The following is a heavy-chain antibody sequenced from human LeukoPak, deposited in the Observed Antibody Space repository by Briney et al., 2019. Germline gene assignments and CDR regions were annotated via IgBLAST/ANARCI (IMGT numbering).Heavy chain of an antibody. D-gene: IGHD3-10*01. Sequence: GGSLRLSCAASGFTFSSYGMHWVRQAPGKGLEWVAVISYDGSNKYYADSVKGRFTISRDNSKNTLYLQMNSLRAEDTAVYYCAKDRGPYYYGMDVWGQGTTVTVSS. CDR2: ISYDGSNK. V-gene: IGHV3-30*18. CDR3: AKDRGPYYYGMDV. CDR1: GFTFSSYG. J-gene: IGHJ6*02.